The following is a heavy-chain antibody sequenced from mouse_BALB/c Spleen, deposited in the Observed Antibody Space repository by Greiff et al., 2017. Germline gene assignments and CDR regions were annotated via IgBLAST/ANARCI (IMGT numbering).Heavy chain of an antibody. D-gene: IGHD1-1*01. V-gene: IGHV5-6-2*01. J-gene: IGHJ1*01. CDR1: GFTFSSYY. CDR3: ARHSYYGSSPYFDV. CDR2: INSNGGST. Sequence: EVKVEESGGGLVKLGGSLKLSCAASGFTFSSYYMSWVRQTPEKRLELVAAINSNGGSTYYPDTVKGRFTISRDNAKNTLYLQMSSLKSEDTALYYCARHSYYGSSPYFDVWGAGTTVTVSS.